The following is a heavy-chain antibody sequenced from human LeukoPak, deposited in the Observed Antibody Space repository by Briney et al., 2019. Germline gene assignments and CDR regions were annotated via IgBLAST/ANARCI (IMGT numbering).Heavy chain of an antibody. Sequence: SETLSLTCTVFGGSISSYYWSWIRQPPGKGLEWIGYIYYSGSTNYNPSLKSRVTISVDTSKKQLSLKLSSVTAADTAVYYCARGYSYGPYYYYYYMDVWGKGTTVTVSS. V-gene: IGHV4-59*01. CDR2: IYYSGST. D-gene: IGHD5-18*01. CDR1: GGSISSYY. J-gene: IGHJ6*03. CDR3: ARGYSYGPYYYYYYMDV.